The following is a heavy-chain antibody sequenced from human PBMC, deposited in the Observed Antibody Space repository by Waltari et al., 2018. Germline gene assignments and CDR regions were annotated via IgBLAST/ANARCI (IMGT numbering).Heavy chain of an antibody. V-gene: IGHV3-74*01. CDR2: INSDGSNT. D-gene: IGHD6-13*01. CDR3: ARTGYSNSRADC. Sequence: EVQLVESGGGLVQPGGSLSLSCAASGFTFSSSWMHWVRQAPGKGLVWVSRINSDGSNTAYADSVKGRFTISRDNAKNTLHLQMNSLRAEDTAVYYCARTGYSNSRADCWGQGTLVTVSS. CDR1: GFTFSSSW. J-gene: IGHJ4*02.